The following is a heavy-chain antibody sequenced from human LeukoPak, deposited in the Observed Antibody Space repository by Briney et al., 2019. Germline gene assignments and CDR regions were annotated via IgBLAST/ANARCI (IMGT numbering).Heavy chain of an antibody. D-gene: IGHD6-6*01. CDR3: ARVGQLDNSGYYYYMDV. V-gene: IGHV6-1*01. CDR2: TYYRSKWYN. CDR1: GDSVSSNSAA. J-gene: IGHJ6*03. Sequence: SQTLSLTCAISGDSVSSNSAAWNWIRQSPSRGLEWLGRTYYRSKWYNDYAVSVKSRITINPDTSKNQFSLQLNSVTPEDTAVYYCARVGQLDNSGYYYYMDVWGKGTTVTVSS.